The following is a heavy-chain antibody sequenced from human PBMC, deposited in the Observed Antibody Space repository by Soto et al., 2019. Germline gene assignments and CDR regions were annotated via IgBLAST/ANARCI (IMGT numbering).Heavy chain of an antibody. V-gene: IGHV1-69*01. CDR1: GGTFSSYA. Sequence: QVQLVQSGAEVKKPGSLVKVSCKASGGTFSSYAISWVRQAPGQGLEWMGGIIPIFGTANYAQKFQGRVTITADESTSTAYMELSSLRSEDTAVYYCARERVTIFGVVSWFDPWGQGTLVTVSS. D-gene: IGHD3-3*01. CDR2: IIPIFGTA. CDR3: ARERVTIFGVVSWFDP. J-gene: IGHJ5*02.